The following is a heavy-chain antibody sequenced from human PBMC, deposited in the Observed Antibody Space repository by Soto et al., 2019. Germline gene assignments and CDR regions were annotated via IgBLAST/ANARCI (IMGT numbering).Heavy chain of an antibody. CDR3: AKDRLFVVGYCSGGSCYGDGLFDP. Sequence: EVQLLESGGGLVQPGGSLRLSCAASGFTFSSYAMSWVRQAPGKGLEWVSAISGSGGSTYYADSVKGRFTISRDNSKNTLYLQMNSLRAEDTAVYYCAKDRLFVVGYCSGGSCYGDGLFDPWGQGTLVTVSS. V-gene: IGHV3-23*01. D-gene: IGHD2-15*01. CDR1: GFTFSSYA. J-gene: IGHJ5*02. CDR2: ISGSGGST.